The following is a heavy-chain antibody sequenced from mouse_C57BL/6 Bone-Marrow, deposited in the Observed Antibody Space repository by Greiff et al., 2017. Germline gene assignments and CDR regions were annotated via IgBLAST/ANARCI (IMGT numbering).Heavy chain of an antibody. CDR1: GYTFTSYW. V-gene: IGHV1-7*01. CDR3: ARRGEDWYFDV. D-gene: IGHD2-13*01. J-gene: IGHJ1*03. CDR2: INPSSGYT. Sequence: QVQLQHSGAELAQPGASVKLSCKASGYTFTSYWMHWVQQRPGPGLEWIGYINPSSGYTKYNQKFKDKATVTADKSSSTAYMQLSSLTDEDSAVYYCARRGEDWYFDVWGTGTAVTVSS.